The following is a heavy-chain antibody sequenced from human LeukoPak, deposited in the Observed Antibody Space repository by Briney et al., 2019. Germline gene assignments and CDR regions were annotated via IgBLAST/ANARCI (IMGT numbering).Heavy chain of an antibody. Sequence: PSETLSLTCAVYGGSFSGYYWSWIRQPPGKGLEWIGEINHSGSTNYNPSLKSRVTISVDTSKNQFSLKLSSVTAADTAVYYCARRVVRGVIISVGFDYWGQGTLVTVSS. CDR3: ARRVVRGVIISVGFDY. CDR2: INHSGST. V-gene: IGHV4-34*01. CDR1: GGSFSGYY. D-gene: IGHD3-10*01. J-gene: IGHJ4*02.